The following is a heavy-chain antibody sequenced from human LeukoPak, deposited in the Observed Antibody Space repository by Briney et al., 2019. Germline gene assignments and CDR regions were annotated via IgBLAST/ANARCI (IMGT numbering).Heavy chain of an antibody. CDR1: GGSISSSSYY. Sequence: PSETLSLTCTVSGGSISSSSYYWGWIRQHPGKGLEWFGSIYYSGSTYYNPSLKSRVTISVDTSKNQFSLKLSSVTAADTAVYYCARGTPGYSGYDYIAVADPFDYWGQGTLVTVSS. V-gene: IGHV4-39*07. CDR2: IYYSGST. CDR3: ARGTPGYSGYDYIAVADPFDY. J-gene: IGHJ4*02. D-gene: IGHD5-12*01.